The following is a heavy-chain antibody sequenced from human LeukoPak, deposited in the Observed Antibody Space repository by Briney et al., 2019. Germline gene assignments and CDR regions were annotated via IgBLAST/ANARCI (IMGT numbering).Heavy chain of an antibody. J-gene: IGHJ4*02. CDR3: ARHSYYYDSSGYYYTSNYFDY. D-gene: IGHD3-22*01. Sequence: ASVKVSCKASGYTFTSYGISWVRQAPGQGLEWMGWISAYNGNTNYAQKLQGRVTMTTDTSTSTAYMELRSLRSDDTAVYYCARHSYYYDSSGYYYTSNYFDYWGQGTLDTVSS. CDR2: ISAYNGNT. V-gene: IGHV1-18*01. CDR1: GYTFTSYG.